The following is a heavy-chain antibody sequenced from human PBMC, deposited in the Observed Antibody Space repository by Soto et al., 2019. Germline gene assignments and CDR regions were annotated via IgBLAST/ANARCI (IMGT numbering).Heavy chain of an antibody. CDR2: IDWDDDK. V-gene: IGHV2-70*01. CDR3: ARMSYYYDSSGYYSLVFDY. J-gene: IGHJ4*02. D-gene: IGHD3-22*01. CDR1: GFSLSTSGMC. Sequence: SGPTLVNPTQTLTLTCTFSGFSLSTSGMCVSWIRQPPGKALEWLALIDWDDDKYYSTSLKTRLTISKDTSKNRVVLTMTNMDPVDTATYYCARMSYYYDSSGYYSLVFDYWGQGTLVTVSS.